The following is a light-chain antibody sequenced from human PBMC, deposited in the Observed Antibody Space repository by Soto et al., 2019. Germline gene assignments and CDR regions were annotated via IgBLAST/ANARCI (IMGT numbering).Light chain of an antibody. Sequence: DIQMTQSPSSLSASVGDRVTITCRASQTITNYLNWYQQKPGRAPKLLIFSASTLLSGVPSRFTGGGSGTDFTLTIDSLLPEDFATYYYQQSYSSPWTFGQGTKVEIK. CDR2: SAS. V-gene: IGKV1-39*01. J-gene: IGKJ1*01. CDR1: QTITNY. CDR3: QQSYSSPWT.